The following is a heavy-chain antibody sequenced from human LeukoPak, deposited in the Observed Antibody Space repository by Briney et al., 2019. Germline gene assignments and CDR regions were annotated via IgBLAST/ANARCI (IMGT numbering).Heavy chain of an antibody. D-gene: IGHD3-16*02. CDR2: INPSGSST. CDR3: ARDNSVGDIAWWFDP. V-gene: IGHV1-46*01. Sequence: ASVKVSCKTSGYTFTGYYMHWVRQAPGQGLEWMGLINPSGSSTLYAQKFQGRVTMTRDMSTTTDYMELSSLRSEDTAVYYCARDNSVGDIAWWFDPWGQGTLVTVSS. CDR1: GYTFTGYY. J-gene: IGHJ5*02.